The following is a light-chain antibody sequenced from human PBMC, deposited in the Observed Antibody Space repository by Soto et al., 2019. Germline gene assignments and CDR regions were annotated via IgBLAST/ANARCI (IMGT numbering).Light chain of an antibody. CDR2: GAS. J-gene: IGKJ4*02. CDR3: QQRSSWPLT. Sequence: EIVLTQSPATLSLSPGERATLSCRASQSLRKSLVWYQQKPGQAPRLLIDGASNRATGIPARFSGSGSGTDFTLTISSLEAEDFAVYFCQQRSSWPLTFGGGTKVEIK. CDR1: QSLRKS. V-gene: IGKV3-11*01.